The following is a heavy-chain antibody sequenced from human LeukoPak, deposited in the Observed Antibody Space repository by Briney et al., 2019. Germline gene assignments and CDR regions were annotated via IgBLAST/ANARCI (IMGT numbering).Heavy chain of an antibody. J-gene: IGHJ4*02. D-gene: IGHD3-9*01. CDR3: AKGGFLYYDILTGYYLFGY. V-gene: IGHV3-30*18. CDR1: GFTFSSYG. CDR2: IPYDGSNK. Sequence: GGSLRLSCAASGFTFSSYGMHWVRQAPGKGLEWVAVIPYDGSNKYYADSVKGRFTISRDNSKNTLYLQMNSLRAEDTAVYYCAKGGFLYYDILTGYYLFGYWGQGTLVTVSS.